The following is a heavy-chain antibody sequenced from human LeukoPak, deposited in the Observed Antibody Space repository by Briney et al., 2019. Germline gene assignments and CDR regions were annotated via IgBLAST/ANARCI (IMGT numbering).Heavy chain of an antibody. CDR2: IYYSGST. Sequence: PSETLSLTCTVSGGSISSYYWSWIRQPPGKGLEWIGYIYYSGSTNYNPSLKSRVTISVDTSKNQFSLKLSSVTAADTAVYYCARHLPDAFDIWGQGTMVTVSS. J-gene: IGHJ3*02. CDR3: ARHLPDAFDI. CDR1: GGSISSYY. V-gene: IGHV4-59*01.